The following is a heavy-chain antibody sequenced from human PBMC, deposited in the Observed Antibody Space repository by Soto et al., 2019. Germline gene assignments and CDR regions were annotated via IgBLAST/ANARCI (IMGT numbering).Heavy chain of an antibody. Sequence: ASVKVSCKASGYTFTGYYMHWVRQAPGQGLEWMGWINPNSGGTNYAQKFQGWVTMTRDTSISTAYMELSRLRSDDTAVYYCVRGEGIAVAGGYYYYMDVWGKGTTVTVSS. D-gene: IGHD6-19*01. V-gene: IGHV1-2*04. CDR2: INPNSGGT. J-gene: IGHJ6*03. CDR3: VRGEGIAVAGGYYYYMDV. CDR1: GYTFTGYY.